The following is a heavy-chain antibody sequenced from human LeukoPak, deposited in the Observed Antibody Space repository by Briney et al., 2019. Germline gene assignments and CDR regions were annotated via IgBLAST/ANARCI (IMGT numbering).Heavy chain of an antibody. D-gene: IGHD6-6*01. Sequence: GGSLRLSCAASGFTFSSYSMNWVRQAPGKGLEWVSSISSSSSYIYYADSVKGRFTISRDNAKNSLYLQMNSLRAEDTAVYYCARERSGGGIAARSRAFDIWGQGTMVTVSS. J-gene: IGHJ3*02. V-gene: IGHV3-21*01. CDR2: ISSSSSYI. CDR3: ARERSGGGIAARSRAFDI. CDR1: GFTFSSYS.